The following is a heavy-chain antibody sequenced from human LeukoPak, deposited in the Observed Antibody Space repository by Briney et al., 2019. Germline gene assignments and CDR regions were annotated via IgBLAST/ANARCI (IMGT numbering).Heavy chain of an antibody. Sequence: SETLSLTCSVSGGSIRSTSYYWGWIRQPPGKGLEWIGNIFYTGSTYYNPSLKSRVTISIDTSRNQFSLKLSSVTAADTAVYYCARIGGSLYFYYFMDVWGKGTTVTVSS. CDR2: IFYTGST. CDR1: GGSIRSTSYY. D-gene: IGHD1-26*01. J-gene: IGHJ6*03. CDR3: ARIGGSLYFYYFMDV. V-gene: IGHV4-39*07.